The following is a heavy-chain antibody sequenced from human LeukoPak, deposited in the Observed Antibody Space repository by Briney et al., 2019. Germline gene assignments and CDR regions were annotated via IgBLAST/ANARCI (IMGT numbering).Heavy chain of an antibody. CDR3: ATYCSGGDCQFSFDP. V-gene: IGHV4-31*03. CDR1: GGSIKSGDYY. Sequence: SQTLSLTCTVSGGSIKSGDYYWGWIRQHPGKGLEWIAYINYSGRTYYNPSLKSRITISVDTSENQVSLKLSSVTAADTAVYYCATYCSGGDCQFSFDPWGQGTLVTVSS. D-gene: IGHD2-21*02. CDR2: INYSGRT. J-gene: IGHJ5*02.